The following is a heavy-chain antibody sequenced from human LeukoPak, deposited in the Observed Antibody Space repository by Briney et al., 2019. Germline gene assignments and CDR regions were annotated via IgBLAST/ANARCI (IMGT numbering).Heavy chain of an antibody. J-gene: IGHJ4*02. CDR1: GGSISSGGYY. CDR2: IYHSGST. CDR3: ARHPSEAAAGPKDY. Sequence: PSETLSLTCTVSGGSISSGGYYWSWIRQPPGKGLEWIGYIYHSGSTYYNPSLKSRVTISVDRSKNQFSLKLSSVTAADTAVYYCARHPSEAAAGPKDYWGQGTLVTVSS. D-gene: IGHD6-13*01. V-gene: IGHV4-30-2*01.